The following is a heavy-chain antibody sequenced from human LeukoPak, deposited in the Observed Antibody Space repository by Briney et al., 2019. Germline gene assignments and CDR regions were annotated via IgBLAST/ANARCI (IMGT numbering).Heavy chain of an antibody. CDR2: INHSGST. V-gene: IGHV4-34*01. J-gene: IGHJ4*02. D-gene: IGHD3-9*01. CDR1: GGSFSGYY. Sequence: SETLSLTCAVYGGSFSGYYWSWIRQPPGKGLEWIGEINHSGSTSYNPSLKSRVTISVDTSKNQFSLKLSSVTAADTAVYYCARGLVRYFDWSPAGAYYFDYWGQGTLVTVSS. CDR3: ARGLVRYFDWSPAGAYYFDY.